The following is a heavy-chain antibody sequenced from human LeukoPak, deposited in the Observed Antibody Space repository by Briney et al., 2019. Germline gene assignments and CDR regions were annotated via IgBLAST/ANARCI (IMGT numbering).Heavy chain of an antibody. Sequence: PGGSLRLSCAASGFTFSSYAMSWVRQAPGKGLEWVSAISGSGGSTYYAGSVKGRFIISRDNSKNTLYLQMNSLRAEDTAVYYCAKAGGYSYGRYFDYWGQGTLVTVSS. V-gene: IGHV3-23*01. CDR3: AKAGGYSYGRYFDY. D-gene: IGHD5-18*01. CDR1: GFTFSSYA. CDR2: ISGSGGST. J-gene: IGHJ4*02.